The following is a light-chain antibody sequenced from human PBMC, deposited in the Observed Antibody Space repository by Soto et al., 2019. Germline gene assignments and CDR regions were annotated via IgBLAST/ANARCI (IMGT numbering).Light chain of an antibody. CDR1: QSVSSSY. CDR3: QDSGSSPWT. CDR2: GAS. J-gene: IGKJ1*01. Sequence: EIVLTQSPGTLSLSPGERATLACRASQSVSSSYLAWYQHKPGQAPRLLIDGASSMATGIPDRFSGSGSGTDFTLTISGLEPDDFAIYYCQDSGSSPWTFSQGTKVAI. V-gene: IGKV3-20*01.